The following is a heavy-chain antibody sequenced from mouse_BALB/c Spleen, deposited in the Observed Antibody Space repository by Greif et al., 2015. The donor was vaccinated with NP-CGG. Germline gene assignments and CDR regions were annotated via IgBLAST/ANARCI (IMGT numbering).Heavy chain of an antibody. CDR2: ISSGGSYT. Sequence: EVMLVESGGGLVKPGGSLKLSCAASGFAFSSYDMSWVRQTPEKRLEWVATISSGGSYTYYPDSVKGRFTISRDNARNTLYLQMSSLRSEDTALYYCARHRANWDDYYAMDYWGQGTSVTVSS. J-gene: IGHJ4*01. D-gene: IGHD4-1*01. V-gene: IGHV5-9*02. CDR1: GFAFSSYD. CDR3: ARHRANWDDYYAMDY.